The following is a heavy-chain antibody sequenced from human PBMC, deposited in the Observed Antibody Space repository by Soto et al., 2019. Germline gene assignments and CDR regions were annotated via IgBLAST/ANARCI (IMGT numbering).Heavy chain of an antibody. CDR2: IYYSGST. Sequence: QLQLQESGPGLVKPSEPLSLTCTVSGGSISSSSYYWGWIRQPPGKGLEWIGSIYYSGSTYYNPSLKSRVTISVDTSKNQFSLKLSSVTAADTAVYYCAIHRSRVQLERPGWFDPWGQGTLVTVSS. J-gene: IGHJ5*02. CDR1: GGSISSSSYY. V-gene: IGHV4-39*01. CDR3: AIHRSRVQLERPGWFDP. D-gene: IGHD1-1*01.